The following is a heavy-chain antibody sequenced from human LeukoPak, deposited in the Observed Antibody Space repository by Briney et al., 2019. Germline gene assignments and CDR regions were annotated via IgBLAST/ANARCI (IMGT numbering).Heavy chain of an antibody. CDR3: AREVEYYDSSGYRPHAFDI. V-gene: IGHV4-39*02. CDR1: DGSIINNNHY. D-gene: IGHD3-22*01. CDR2: ISYSGGT. J-gene: IGHJ3*02. Sequence: SETLSLTCTVSDGSIINNNHYWGWTRQPPGKGLEWIGSISYSGGTAYNPSLRSRVTISVDTSKNQFSLKVNSVTAADTAVYYCAREVEYYDSSGYRPHAFDIWGQGALVTVSS.